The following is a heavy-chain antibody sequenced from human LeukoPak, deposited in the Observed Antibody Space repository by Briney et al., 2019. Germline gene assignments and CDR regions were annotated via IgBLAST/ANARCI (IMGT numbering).Heavy chain of an antibody. CDR2: IIPIFGIA. Sequence: SVKVSCKASGDTFSSYAISWVRQAPGQGLEWMGRIIPIFGIANYAQKFQGRVTITADKSTSTAYMELSSLRSEDTAVYYCARAYLSDSSGYYYFDYWGQGTLVTVSS. V-gene: IGHV1-69*04. CDR3: ARAYLSDSSGYYYFDY. J-gene: IGHJ4*02. D-gene: IGHD3-22*01. CDR1: GDTFSSYA.